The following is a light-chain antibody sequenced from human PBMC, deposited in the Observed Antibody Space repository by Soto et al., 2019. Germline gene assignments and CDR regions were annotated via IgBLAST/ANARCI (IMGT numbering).Light chain of an antibody. CDR1: QSVSSY. J-gene: IGKJ4*01. CDR2: GAF. V-gene: IGKV3-11*01. Sequence: EIVMTQSPATLSVSPGERTTLFCRASQSVSSYLAWYQQKPGQAPRLLIYGAFNRATGIPARFSGSGSGTDFTLTISSLEPEDFAVYYCQQRSNWLTFGGGTKVDI. CDR3: QQRSNWLT.